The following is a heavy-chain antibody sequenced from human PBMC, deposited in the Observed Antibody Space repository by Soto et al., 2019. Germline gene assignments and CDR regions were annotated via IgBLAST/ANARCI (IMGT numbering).Heavy chain of an antibody. CDR3: AKVVGVGYCSGGICYLGAIDI. V-gene: IGHV3-23*01. Sequence: EVQLLESGGGLVQPGGSLRLSCAASGFTFSSYAMRWVRQAPGKGLEWVSAISGSGGSTYYADSVKGRFTISRDNSKNTLYMQINSLRAEDPAIYYCAKVVGVGYCSGGICYLGAIDIWGQGTMVTVSS. CDR2: ISGSGGST. CDR1: GFTFSSYA. D-gene: IGHD2-15*01. J-gene: IGHJ3*02.